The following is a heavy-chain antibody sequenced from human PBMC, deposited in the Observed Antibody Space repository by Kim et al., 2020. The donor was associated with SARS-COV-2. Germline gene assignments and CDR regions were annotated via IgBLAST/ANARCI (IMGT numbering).Heavy chain of an antibody. V-gene: IGHV3-30*02. D-gene: IGHD5-18*01. CDR3: AKDGRRYSYGSYFDY. Sequence: DSARGRFTISMDISKNTLYLQMNGLKAEDTAVYYCAKDGRRYSYGSYFDYWGQGTLVTVSS. J-gene: IGHJ4*02.